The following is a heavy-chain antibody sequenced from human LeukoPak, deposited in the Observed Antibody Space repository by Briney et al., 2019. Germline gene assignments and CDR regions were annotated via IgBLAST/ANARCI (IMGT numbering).Heavy chain of an antibody. Sequence: GGSLRLSCAASGITFRDYAMTWVRQAPGKGLEWVSVISGSGGTTYYADSVEGRSTISRDNSKNTLYLQMNSLRTEDSAVYYCAKREYDSSAYPMYPIDYWGQGTLVTVSA. CDR3: AKREYDSSAYPMYPIDY. D-gene: IGHD3-22*01. V-gene: IGHV3-23*01. CDR2: ISGSGGTT. CDR1: GITFRDYA. J-gene: IGHJ4*02.